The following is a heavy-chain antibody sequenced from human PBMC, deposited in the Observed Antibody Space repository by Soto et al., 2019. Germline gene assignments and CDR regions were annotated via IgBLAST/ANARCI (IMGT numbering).Heavy chain of an antibody. CDR1: GGTFSSYA. CDR2: IIPIFGTA. D-gene: IGHD6-19*01. CDR3: AKGLGPGRVTVTTGIAVAAPYYYGMDV. J-gene: IGHJ6*02. Sequence: QVQLVQSGAEVKKPGSSVKVSCKASGGTFSSYAISWVRQAPGQGLEWMGGIIPIFGTANYAQKFQGRVTITADKSTSTAYMELSSLRSEDTAVYYCAKGLGPGRVTVTTGIAVAAPYYYGMDVWGQGTTVTVSS. V-gene: IGHV1-69*06.